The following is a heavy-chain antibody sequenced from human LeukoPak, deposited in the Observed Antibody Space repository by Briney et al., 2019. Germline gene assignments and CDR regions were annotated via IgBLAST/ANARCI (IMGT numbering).Heavy chain of an antibody. CDR3: ASGNRRMGSSDGFDP. J-gene: IGHJ5*02. V-gene: IGHV1-69*05. CDR1: GGTFSRYA. D-gene: IGHD2-15*01. Sequence: SVKVSCKASGGTFSRYAISWVRQAPGQGLEWMGGIIPIFGTANYAQKFQGRVTITTDESTSTAYMELSSLRSEDTAVYYCASGNRRMGSSDGFDPWGQGTLVTVSS. CDR2: IIPIFGTA.